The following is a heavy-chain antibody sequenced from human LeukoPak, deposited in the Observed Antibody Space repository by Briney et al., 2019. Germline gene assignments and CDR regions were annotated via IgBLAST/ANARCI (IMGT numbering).Heavy chain of an antibody. CDR2: IYSGGST. V-gene: IGHV3-53*01. CDR3: ARDSQLELRIDY. Sequence: GGSLRLSCAASGFTVSSNYMSWVRQAPGKGLEWVSVIYSGGSTYYADSVKGRFTISRDNSKNTLYLQMNSLRAEDTAVYYCARDSQLELRIDYWGQGTLVTVSS. D-gene: IGHD1-7*01. J-gene: IGHJ4*02. CDR1: GFTVSSNY.